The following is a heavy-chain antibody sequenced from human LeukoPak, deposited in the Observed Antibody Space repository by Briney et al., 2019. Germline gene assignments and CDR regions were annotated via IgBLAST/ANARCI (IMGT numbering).Heavy chain of an antibody. V-gene: IGHV3-64D*09. D-gene: IGHD6-19*01. CDR1: GFTFSSYA. CDR3: VQLSSGWYNY. Sequence: GGSLRLSCSASGFTFSSYAMHWVRQAPGKGLDYASAITSNGGSTYYADSVKGRFTISRDNSKNTLSLQMSSLRGDDTAVYYCVQLSSGWYNYWGQGTLVTVSS. J-gene: IGHJ4*02. CDR2: ITSNGGST.